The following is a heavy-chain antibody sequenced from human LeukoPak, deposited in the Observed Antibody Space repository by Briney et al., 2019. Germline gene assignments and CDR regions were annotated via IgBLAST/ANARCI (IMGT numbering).Heavy chain of an antibody. CDR2: MNPNSGNT. D-gene: IGHD3-10*01. J-gene: IGHJ5*02. CDR1: GYTFTSYD. Sequence: ASVKVSCKASGYTFTSYDINWVRQATGQGLEWIGWMNPNSGNTGYAQKFQGRATMTRNTSISTAYMELSSLRSEDTAVYYCARRLPHYYGSGSYYRWGQGTLVTVSS. CDR3: ARRLPHYYGSGSYYR. V-gene: IGHV1-8*01.